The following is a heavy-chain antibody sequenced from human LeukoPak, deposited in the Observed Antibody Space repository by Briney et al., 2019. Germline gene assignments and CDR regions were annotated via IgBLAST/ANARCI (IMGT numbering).Heavy chain of an antibody. J-gene: IGHJ4*02. V-gene: IGHV3-66*01. D-gene: IGHD1-1*01. CDR2: IHTGGRT. Sequence: PGGSLRLSCVASGFTVSSKFMSWVRQAPGKGLEWVSIIHTGGRTYYADSVKGRFTISRDISKNTLDLQMNSLIAEDTAVYYCARRYSANWANDYWGQGTLVTVSS. CDR1: GFTVSSKF. CDR3: ARRYSANWANDY.